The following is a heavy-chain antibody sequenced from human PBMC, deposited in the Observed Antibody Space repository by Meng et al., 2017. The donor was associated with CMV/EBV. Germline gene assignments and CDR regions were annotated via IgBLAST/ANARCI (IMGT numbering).Heavy chain of an antibody. V-gene: IGHV4-4*07. CDR2: ICPSGST. J-gene: IGHJ5*02. CDR3: AREIVVVPAAIDNWFDP. D-gene: IGHD2-2*02. CDR1: GGYLRSHY. Sequence: ELDPGFVKLSETMSLTCTVSGGYLRSHYWSWIRQAGGKGLEWIGRICPSGSTNYNPSLKSRVTMSVDTSKNQFSLKLSSVTAADTAVYYCAREIVVVPAAIDNWFDPWGQGTLVTVSS.